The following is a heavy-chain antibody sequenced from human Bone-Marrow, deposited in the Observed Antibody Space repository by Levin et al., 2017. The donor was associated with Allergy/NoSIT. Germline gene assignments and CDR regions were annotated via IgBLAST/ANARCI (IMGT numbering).Heavy chain of an antibody. CDR1: GFTFTTYA. J-gene: IGHJ6*02. V-gene: IGHV3-33*01. CDR3: ARDSVQVVEPAPDDNNQPSLLMDV. Sequence: GGSLRLSCATSGFTFTTYAIHWVRQAPGKELEWVAVIWYDGSNEYYADSVRGRFTISRDNSKNTLYLQMNSLRAEDTAVYYCARDSVQVVEPAPDDNNQPSLLMDVWGQGTTVIVSS. CDR2: IWYDGSNE. D-gene: IGHD3-22*01.